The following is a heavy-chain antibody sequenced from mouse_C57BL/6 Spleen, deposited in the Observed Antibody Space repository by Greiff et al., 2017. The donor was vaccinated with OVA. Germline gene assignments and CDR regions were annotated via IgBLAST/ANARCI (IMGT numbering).Heavy chain of an antibody. CDR1: GFTFSDYY. CDR3: ARVDYDVGAMDY. V-gene: IGHV5-16*01. D-gene: IGHD2-4*01. Sequence: VQLKESEGGLVQPGSSMKLSCTASGFTFSDYYMAWVRQVPEKGLEWVANINYDGSSTYYLDSLKSRFIISRDNAKNILYLQMSSLKSEDTATYYCARVDYDVGAMDYWGQGTSVTVSS. CDR2: INYDGSST. J-gene: IGHJ4*01.